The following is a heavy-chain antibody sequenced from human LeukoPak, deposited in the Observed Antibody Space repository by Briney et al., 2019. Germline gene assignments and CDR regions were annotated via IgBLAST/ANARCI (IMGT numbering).Heavy chain of an antibody. V-gene: IGHV4-4*09. Sequence: SETLSLTCTVSGGSISSYYWSWIRQPPGKGLEWIEYNPSLKSRVTISVDTSKNQFSLKLSSVTAADTAVYYCASNYYGSGSLDYWGQGNLVTVFS. J-gene: IGHJ4*02. CDR3: ASNYYGSGSLDY. D-gene: IGHD3-10*01. CDR1: GGSISSYY.